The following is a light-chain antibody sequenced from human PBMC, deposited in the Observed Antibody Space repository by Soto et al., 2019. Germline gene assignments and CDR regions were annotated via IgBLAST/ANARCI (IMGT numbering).Light chain of an antibody. CDR3: QAYDYSLTASV. Sequence: QSVLTQPPSVPGAPGQRVTISCTGNSSNLGAGYDVHWYQQLPGAAPKLVIFGNRNRPSGVPERFSGSKSGTSASLAITGLQAEDADDYYCQAYDYSLTASVFGGGTKLTVL. CDR1: SSNLGAGYD. CDR2: GNR. J-gene: IGLJ3*02. V-gene: IGLV1-40*01.